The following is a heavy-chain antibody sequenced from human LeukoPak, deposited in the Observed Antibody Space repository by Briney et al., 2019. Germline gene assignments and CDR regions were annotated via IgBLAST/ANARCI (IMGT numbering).Heavy chain of an antibody. CDR3: ARDPLHRNVVVPAAQDY. D-gene: IGHD2-2*01. Sequence: PGGSLRLSCVVSGFTFSSYWMSWVRQAPGKGLEWVANIKQDGSEKYYVDSVKGRFTISRDNAKNSLYLQMNRLRGEDTAVYYCARDPLHRNVVVPAAQDYWGRGTLVTVSS. V-gene: IGHV3-7*01. J-gene: IGHJ4*02. CDR2: IKQDGSEK. CDR1: GFTFSSYW.